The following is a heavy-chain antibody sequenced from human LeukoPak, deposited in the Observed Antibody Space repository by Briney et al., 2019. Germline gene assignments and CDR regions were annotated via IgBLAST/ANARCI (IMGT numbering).Heavy chain of an antibody. CDR1: GFTFSSYA. V-gene: IGHV3-23*01. Sequence: GGSLRLSCAASGFTFSSYAMSWVRQAPGKGLEWVSAISYSGGSTYYADSVKGRFTISRDNSKNTLYLQMNSLRAEDTAEYFCAKIWGGFDYWGQGALVTVSS. CDR2: ISYSGGST. D-gene: IGHD3-16*01. J-gene: IGHJ4*02. CDR3: AKIWGGFDY.